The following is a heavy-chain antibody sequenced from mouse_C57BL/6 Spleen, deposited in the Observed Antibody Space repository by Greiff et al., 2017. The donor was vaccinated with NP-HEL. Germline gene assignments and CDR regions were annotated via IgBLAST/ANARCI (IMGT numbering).Heavy chain of an antibody. Sequence: QVQLQQSGPGLVAPSQSLSITCTVSGFSLTSYAISWVRQPPGKGLEWLGVIWTGGGTNYNSALKSRLSISKDNSKSQVFLKMNSLQTDDTARYYCARHYYGSSHYYAMDYWGQGTSVTVSS. CDR2: IWTGGGT. J-gene: IGHJ4*01. CDR3: ARHYYGSSHYYAMDY. V-gene: IGHV2-9-1*01. D-gene: IGHD1-1*01. CDR1: GFSLTSYA.